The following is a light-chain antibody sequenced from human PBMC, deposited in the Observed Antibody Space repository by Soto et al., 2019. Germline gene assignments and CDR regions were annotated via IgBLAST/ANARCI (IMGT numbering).Light chain of an antibody. V-gene: IGKV1-9*01. CDR2: AAS. Sequence: IQLTQSPSSLSASVGDRVTITCRASQGISSYLAWYQQKPGQAPKLLIYAASTLQSGVPSRFSGSGSGTDFTLTISSLQPEDFATYYCQQLNSYPPFFGPGTKVDIK. J-gene: IGKJ3*01. CDR1: QGISSY. CDR3: QQLNSYPPF.